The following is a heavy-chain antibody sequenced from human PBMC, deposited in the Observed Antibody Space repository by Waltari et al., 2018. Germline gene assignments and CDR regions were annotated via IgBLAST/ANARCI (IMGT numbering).Heavy chain of an antibody. Sequence: QVQLQESGPGLVKPSEDLSLPCTVSGYSISSGYWWGWIRQPPGKGLEWIASIYYSGAIQYNPSLGSRATISTDTSKNQFSLRLTSVTAADTAVYYCANNEWGLPVSWGQGTVVTVSS. CDR2: IYYSGAI. CDR1: GYSISSGYW. CDR3: ANNEWGLPVS. J-gene: IGHJ5*02. V-gene: IGHV4-38-2*02. D-gene: IGHD1-26*01.